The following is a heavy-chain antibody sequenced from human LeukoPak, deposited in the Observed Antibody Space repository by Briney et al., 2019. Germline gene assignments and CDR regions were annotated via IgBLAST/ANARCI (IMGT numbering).Heavy chain of an antibody. J-gene: IGHJ5*02. D-gene: IGHD6-13*01. CDR1: GGSFSGYY. CDR3: ARHGTYSSRGWFDP. V-gene: IGHV4-34*01. CDR2: INHSGST. Sequence: PSETLSLTCAVYGGSFSGYYWSWIRQPPGKGLEWIGEINHSGSTNYNPSLKSRVTISVDTSKNQFSLKLSSVTAADTAVYYCARHGTYSSRGWFDPWGQGTLVTVSS.